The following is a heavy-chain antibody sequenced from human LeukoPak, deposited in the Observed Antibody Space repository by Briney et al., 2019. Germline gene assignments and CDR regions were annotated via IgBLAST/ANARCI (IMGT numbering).Heavy chain of an antibody. V-gene: IGHV3-21*04. D-gene: IGHD2/OR15-2a*01. Sequence: GGSLRLSCAASGFTFTSYTMNWVRQAPGKGLEWVSSLSSGSTYIYCADSVKGRFTISRDNAKNSVYLQMNSLKVEDTAVYYCAKGGNIRILDYYYYMDVWGKGTTVTVSS. J-gene: IGHJ6*03. CDR2: LSSGSTYI. CDR1: GFTFTSYT. CDR3: AKGGNIRILDYYYYMDV.